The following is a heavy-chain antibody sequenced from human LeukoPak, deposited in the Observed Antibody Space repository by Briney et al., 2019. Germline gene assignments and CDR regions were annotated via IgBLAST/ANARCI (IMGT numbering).Heavy chain of an antibody. Sequence: GRSLRLSCAASGFTFSSYGMHWVRQAPGKGLEWVAVISYDGSNKYYADSVKGRFTISRDNPKNTLYAQMNSLRAEDTAVYYCARDPNITPDYWGQGTLVTVSS. CDR1: GFTFSSYG. D-gene: IGHD2/OR15-2a*01. V-gene: IGHV3-30*03. CDR3: ARDPNITPDY. CDR2: ISYDGSNK. J-gene: IGHJ4*02.